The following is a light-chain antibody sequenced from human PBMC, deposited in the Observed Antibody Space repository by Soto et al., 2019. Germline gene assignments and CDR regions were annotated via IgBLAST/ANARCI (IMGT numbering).Light chain of an antibody. CDR2: DAS. CDR1: QNVGGN. CDR3: QQRNSWPLT. V-gene: IGKV3-11*01. J-gene: IGKJ2*01. Sequence: EIVLTQSPATLSLSPGERATLSCRASQNVGGNLAWYQQKPGQAPRLLISDASTRAAGIPARFSGIGSGTDFTLTISSLESEDFAVYYCQQRNSWPLTFGQGTKLEIK.